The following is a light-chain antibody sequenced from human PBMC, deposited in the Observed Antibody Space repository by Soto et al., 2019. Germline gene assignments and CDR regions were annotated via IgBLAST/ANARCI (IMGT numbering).Light chain of an antibody. V-gene: IGKV1-27*01. J-gene: IGKJ4*01. CDR3: QKCGIAPFT. CDR1: QGISNY. Sequence: DIQMTQSPSSLSASVGDRVTITCRASQGISNYLAWYQQKPGKVPKLLIYAASTLQSGVPSRFSGSGSGTDFPLTISSLQPGDVATYYCQKCGIAPFTFGGGTKVELK. CDR2: AAS.